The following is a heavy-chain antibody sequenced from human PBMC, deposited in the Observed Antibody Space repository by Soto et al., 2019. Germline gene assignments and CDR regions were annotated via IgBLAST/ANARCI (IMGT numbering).Heavy chain of an antibody. Sequence: SLRLSCAASVLIVSSSYMNWVRQAPGKGLEWVSVLYSGGSTYYADSVKGRFTISRDSSRNTLFLQMNSRRAEDRALHYCARTIASAGAMDYWGQGTLVTVSS. J-gene: IGHJ4*02. CDR1: VLIVSSSY. CDR3: ARTIASAGAMDY. V-gene: IGHV3-53*01. D-gene: IGHD6-13*01. CDR2: LYSGGST.